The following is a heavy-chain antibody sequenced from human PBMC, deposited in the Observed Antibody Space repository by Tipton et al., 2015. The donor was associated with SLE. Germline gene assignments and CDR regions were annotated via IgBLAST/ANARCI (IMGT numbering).Heavy chain of an antibody. CDR3: ARCDYGGKREALDH. CDR1: GVSISINSYY. Sequence: TLSLTCTVSGVSISINSYYWTWIRQSPGKGLEYIGYIDYTGSTNYNPSLRGRITMSVDTSKNQFSLKLTSVTAADTAVYYCARCDYGGKREALDHWGQGTLVTVSS. CDR2: IDYTGST. J-gene: IGHJ4*02. D-gene: IGHD4-23*01. V-gene: IGHV4-61*05.